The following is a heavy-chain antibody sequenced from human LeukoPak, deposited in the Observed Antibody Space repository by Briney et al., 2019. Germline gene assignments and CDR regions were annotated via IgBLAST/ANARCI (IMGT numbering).Heavy chain of an antibody. D-gene: IGHD4-17*01. J-gene: IGHJ4*02. CDR3: ARSGWVPAAPDYGDYGFRPYYFDY. Sequence: SETLSLTCAVYGGSFSGYYWSWIRQPPGKGLEWIGEINHSGSTNYNPSLKSRVTISVDTSKNQFSLKLSSVTAADTAVYYCARSGWVPAAPDYGDYGFRPYYFDYWGQGTLVTVSS. V-gene: IGHV4-34*01. CDR2: INHSGST. CDR1: GGSFSGYY.